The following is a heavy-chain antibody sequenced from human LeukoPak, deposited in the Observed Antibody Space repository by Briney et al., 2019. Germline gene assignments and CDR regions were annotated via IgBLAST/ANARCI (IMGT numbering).Heavy chain of an antibody. CDR2: IKSKTDGGTT. CDR1: GFTFSNAW. V-gene: IGHV3-15*01. Sequence: GGSLRLSCAASGFTFSNAWMSWVRQAPGKGLEWVGRIKSKTDGGTTDYAAPVKGRFTISRDDSKNTLYLQMNSLKTEDTAVYYCTTRFLEWIFSYYYMDVWGKGTTVTVSS. CDR3: TTRFLEWIFSYYYMDV. J-gene: IGHJ6*03. D-gene: IGHD3-3*01.